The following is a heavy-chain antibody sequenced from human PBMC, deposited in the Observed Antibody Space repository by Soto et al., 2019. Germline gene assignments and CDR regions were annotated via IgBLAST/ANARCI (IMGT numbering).Heavy chain of an antibody. CDR1: GGSISSGGYY. D-gene: IGHD6-19*01. CDR3: ARGGAYSSGWYPYYYYMDV. CDR2: VYYSGST. Sequence: SETLSLTCTVSGGSISSGGYYWSWIRQHPGKGLEWIGYVYYSGSTYYNPSLKSRVTISVDTSKNQFSLKLSSVTAADTAVYYCARGGAYSSGWYPYYYYMDVWGKGTTVTVSS. V-gene: IGHV4-31*03. J-gene: IGHJ6*03.